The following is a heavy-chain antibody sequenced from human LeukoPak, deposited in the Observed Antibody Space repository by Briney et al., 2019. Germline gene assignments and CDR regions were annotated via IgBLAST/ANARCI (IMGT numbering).Heavy chain of an antibody. CDR1: GGSFSGYY. CDR3: AGRAGLHSLDY. CDR2: INHSGSI. V-gene: IGHV4-34*01. J-gene: IGHJ4*02. D-gene: IGHD4-4*01. Sequence: PSETLSLTCAVYGGSFSGYYWSWIRQPPGKGLEWIGEINHSGSINYNPSLKSRVTLSVDTSKNQFSLRLSSVSAADTALYFCAGRAGLHSLDYWDQGTLVTVSS.